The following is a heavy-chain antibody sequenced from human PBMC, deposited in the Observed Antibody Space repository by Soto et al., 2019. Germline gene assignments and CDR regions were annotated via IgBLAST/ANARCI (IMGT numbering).Heavy chain of an antibody. D-gene: IGHD3-22*01. CDR1: GGSISSGGYY. CDR3: AREIYYYDSSGYLMYFDY. Sequence: PSETLSLTCTVSGGSISSGGYYWSWIRQHPGKGLEWIGYIYYSGSTYYNPSLKSRVTISADTSKNQFSLKLSSVTAADTAVYYCAREIYYYDSSGYLMYFDYWGQGTLVTVSS. CDR2: IYYSGST. V-gene: IGHV4-31*03. J-gene: IGHJ4*02.